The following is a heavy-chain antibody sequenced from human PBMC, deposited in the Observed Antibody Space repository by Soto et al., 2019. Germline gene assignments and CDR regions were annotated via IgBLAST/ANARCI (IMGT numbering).Heavy chain of an antibody. Sequence: PGGSLRLSCAASGFTFSSYSMNWVRQAPGKGLEWVSSISSSSTYIYYADSVKGRFTISRDNSKNTLYLQMNSLTAEDTAIYYCASYPVGYCSGGSCHPVDPWGQGTLVTVSS. D-gene: IGHD2-15*01. CDR3: ASYPVGYCSGGSCHPVDP. CDR2: ISSSSTYI. J-gene: IGHJ5*02. V-gene: IGHV3-21*04. CDR1: GFTFSSYS.